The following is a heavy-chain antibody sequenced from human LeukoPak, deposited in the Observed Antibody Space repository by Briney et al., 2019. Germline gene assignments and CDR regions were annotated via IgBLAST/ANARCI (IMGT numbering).Heavy chain of an antibody. J-gene: IGHJ6*03. D-gene: IGHD6-19*01. CDR2: IKQDGSEK. CDR1: RLSFSSYW. CDR3: AREGWEQWLVRVMDYYYYMDL. V-gene: IGHV3-7*01. Sequence: GGSLRLSCAVSRLSFSSYWMSWVRQARGGGREWVANIKQDGSEKYYGDSVKGRFTISRDNAKNSLYLQMYSLRAEDTAVYYCAREGWEQWLVRVMDYYYYMDLWGKGTTVTVSS.